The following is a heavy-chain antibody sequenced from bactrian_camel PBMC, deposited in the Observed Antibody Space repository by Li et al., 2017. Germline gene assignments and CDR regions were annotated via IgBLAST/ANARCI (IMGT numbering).Heavy chain of an antibody. CDR3: ATDPMDADDDSLVVTHTCGDFAY. CDR2: IGSDGST. J-gene: IGHJ6*01. Sequence: HVQLVESGGGLVQPGGSLRLSCAASTYRAHCMGWFRESPGKERQAVGHIGSDGSTDYARAVKDRFTVSKDNAKATLYLQMNSLKPEDTAVYYCATDPMDADDDSLVVTHTCGDFAYWGQGTQVTVS. V-gene: IGHV3S53*01. D-gene: IGHD2*01. CDR1: TYRAHC.